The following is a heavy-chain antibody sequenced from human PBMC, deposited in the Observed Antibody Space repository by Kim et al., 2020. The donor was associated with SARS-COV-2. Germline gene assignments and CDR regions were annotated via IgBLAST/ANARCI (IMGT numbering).Heavy chain of an antibody. J-gene: IGHJ4*02. CDR3: AKEPLAGRAFDY. CDR2: VSSNGATT. CDR1: GFALDSYA. V-gene: IGHV3-23*01. Sequence: GGSLRLSCAASGFALDSYAMSWVRQAPGTGLECVSLVSSNGATTYYADSVKGRFTISRDSSKNTLYLQMNSLRAEDTAVYYCAKEPLAGRAFDYWGQAT. D-gene: IGHD6-19*01.